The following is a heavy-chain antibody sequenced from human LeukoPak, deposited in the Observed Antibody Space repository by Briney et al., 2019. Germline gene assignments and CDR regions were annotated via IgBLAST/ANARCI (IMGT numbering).Heavy chain of an antibody. V-gene: IGHV3-23*01. Sequence: GGSLRLSCAASGFTVSSNYMSWVRQAPGKGLEWVSTISASGGSTYHADSVKGRFTISRDNSKNTLYLQMNSLRAEDTALYYCAKPMAAPGLFDYWGQGTLVTVSS. D-gene: IGHD6-13*01. CDR3: AKPMAAPGLFDY. CDR2: ISASGGST. J-gene: IGHJ4*02. CDR1: GFTVSSNY.